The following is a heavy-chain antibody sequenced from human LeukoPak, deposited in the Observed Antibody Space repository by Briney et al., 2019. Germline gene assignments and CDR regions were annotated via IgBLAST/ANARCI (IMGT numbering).Heavy chain of an antibody. Sequence: GGSLRLSCAASGFTFSSYAMNWVRQAPGKGLEWVSAISDNGGSTYYADSVKGRFTISRDNSKNTLYLQMNSLRAEDTAVYYCAKGPTAHDAFDIWGQGTMVTVSS. CDR1: GFTFSSYA. CDR3: AKGPTAHDAFDI. CDR2: ISDNGGST. J-gene: IGHJ3*02. D-gene: IGHD4-17*01. V-gene: IGHV3-23*01.